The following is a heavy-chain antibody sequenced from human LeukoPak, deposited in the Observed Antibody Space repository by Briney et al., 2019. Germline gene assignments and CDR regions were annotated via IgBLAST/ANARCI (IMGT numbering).Heavy chain of an antibody. Sequence: GGSLRLSCAASGFTFSSYWMHWVRQAPGKGLVWVSRINSDGSSTNYADSVKGRFTISRDNSKNTLYLQMYSLRAEDTAVYYCAKIPYGDYVLDYYYYMDVWGKGTTVTISS. CDR2: INSDGSST. J-gene: IGHJ6*03. D-gene: IGHD4-17*01. V-gene: IGHV3-74*01. CDR1: GFTFSSYW. CDR3: AKIPYGDYVLDYYYYMDV.